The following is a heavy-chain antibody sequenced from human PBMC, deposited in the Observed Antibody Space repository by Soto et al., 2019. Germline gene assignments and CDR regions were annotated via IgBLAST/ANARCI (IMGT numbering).Heavy chain of an antibody. D-gene: IGHD6-6*01. CDR2: ISYDGSEE. J-gene: IGHJ4*02. CDR1: GFTLNRHA. Sequence: QVQLVESGGGVVQPGRSLRLSCAASGFTLNRHAMHWVRQAPVKGLEWVAVISYDGSEEYYADSVKGRFTISRDSSKNTLYLQMDSLGPEDTAVYYCAREVGGSSPPGWGQGTLVTVFS. V-gene: IGHV3-30*04. CDR3: AREVGGSSPPG.